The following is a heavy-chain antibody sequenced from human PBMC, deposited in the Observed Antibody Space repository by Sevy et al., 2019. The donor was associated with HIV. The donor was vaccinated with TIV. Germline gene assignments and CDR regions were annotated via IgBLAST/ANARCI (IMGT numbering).Heavy chain of an antibody. CDR2: INEGGNKK. V-gene: IGHV3-7*03. Sequence: GGSLRLSCAASGFTFSNCWMSWVRQAPGKGLEWVANINEGGNKKLYLDSVKGRFTISRDNAKNSLFLQMNSLTAEDTAVYYCARENGAGSGWTDIDYWGQGTLVTVSS. D-gene: IGHD6-19*01. CDR3: ARENGAGSGWTDIDY. CDR1: GFTFSNCW. J-gene: IGHJ4*02.